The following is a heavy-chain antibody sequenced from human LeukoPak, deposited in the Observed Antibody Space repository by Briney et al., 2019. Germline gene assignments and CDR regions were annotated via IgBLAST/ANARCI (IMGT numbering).Heavy chain of an antibody. CDR3: ARGHWPSNWFDP. J-gene: IGHJ5*02. V-gene: IGHV4-34*01. CDR2: INHSGST. CDR1: GGSFSGYY. Sequence: SETLSLTCAVYGGSFSGYYWSWIRQLPGKGLEWIGEINHSGSTNYNPSLKSRVTISVDTSKNQFSLKLSSVTAADTAVYYCARGHWPSNWFDPWGQGTLVTVSS.